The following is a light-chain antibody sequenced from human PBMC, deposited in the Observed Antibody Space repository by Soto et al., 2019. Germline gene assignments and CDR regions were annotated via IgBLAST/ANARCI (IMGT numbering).Light chain of an antibody. CDR3: SSYAGGKNYVL. J-gene: IGLJ2*01. V-gene: IGLV2-8*01. CDR2: EVT. Sequence: QSVLTQPPSASGSPGQSVTISCTGTRSDVGAYDFVSWYQHHPGKAPKLIIFEVTKRPSGVPDRFSGSKSGNTASLTVSGLQSEAEGDYYCSSYAGGKNYVLFAGGTKLTVL. CDR1: RSDVGAYDF.